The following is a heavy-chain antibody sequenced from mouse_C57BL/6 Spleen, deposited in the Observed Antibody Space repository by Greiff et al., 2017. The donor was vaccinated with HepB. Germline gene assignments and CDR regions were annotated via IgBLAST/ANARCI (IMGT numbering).Heavy chain of an antibody. D-gene: IGHD3-2*02. CDR1: GYTFTSYW. V-gene: IGHV1-50*01. CDR3: ATAQASWTY. CDR2: IDPSDSYT. J-gene: IGHJ3*01. Sequence: QVQLQQPGAELVKPGASVKLSCKASGYTFTSYWMQWVNQRPGQGLEWIGEIDPSDSYTNYNQKFKGKATLTVDTSSSTAYMQLSSLTSEDSAVYYCATAQASWTYWGQGTLVTVSA.